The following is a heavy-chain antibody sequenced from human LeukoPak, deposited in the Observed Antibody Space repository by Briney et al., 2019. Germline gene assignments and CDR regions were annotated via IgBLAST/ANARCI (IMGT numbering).Heavy chain of an antibody. CDR2: IYYSGST. V-gene: IGHV4-59*08. CDR1: GGSISSYY. Sequence: SETLSLTCTVSGGSISSYYWSWIRQPPGKGLEWIGYIYYSGSTNYNPSLKSRVTISVDTSKNQFSLKLSSVTAADTAVYYCARRTYYYDSSGSLNWFDPWGQGTLVTVSS. D-gene: IGHD3-22*01. CDR3: ARRTYYYDSSGSLNWFDP. J-gene: IGHJ5*02.